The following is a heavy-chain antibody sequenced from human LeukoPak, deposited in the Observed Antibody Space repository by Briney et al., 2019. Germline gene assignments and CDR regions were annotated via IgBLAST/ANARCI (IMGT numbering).Heavy chain of an antibody. V-gene: IGHV3-23*01. CDR1: GFTFSSYA. Sequence: GGSLRLSCAASGFTFSSYAMSWVRQAPGKGLEWVSAISGSGGSTYYADSVKGRFTISRDNSKNTLYLQMNSLRAEDTAVYYCAKGITAGIRGNYSDYWGQGTLVTVSS. CDR3: AKGITAGIRGNYSDY. J-gene: IGHJ4*02. D-gene: IGHD3-10*01. CDR2: ISGSGGST.